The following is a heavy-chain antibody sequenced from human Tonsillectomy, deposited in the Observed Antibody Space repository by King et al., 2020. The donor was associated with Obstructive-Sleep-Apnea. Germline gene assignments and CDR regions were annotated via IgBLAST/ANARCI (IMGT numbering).Heavy chain of an antibody. CDR1: GFTFSSYG. V-gene: IGHV3-30*02. J-gene: IGHJ4*02. CDR2: IRYVGSSK. Sequence: VQLVESGGGVVQPGRSLRLSCAASGFTFSSYGMHWVRQAPGKGLEGVAFIRYVGSSKYYADSVKGRFTISRDNSKNTLYLQMNSLRTEDTAVYYCAKALSSWDYWGQGTLVTVSS. CDR3: AKALSSWDY. D-gene: IGHD6-13*01.